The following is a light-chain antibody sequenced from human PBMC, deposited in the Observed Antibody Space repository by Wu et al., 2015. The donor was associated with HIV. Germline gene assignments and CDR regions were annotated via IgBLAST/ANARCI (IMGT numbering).Light chain of an antibody. Sequence: ETVLTQSPGTLSLSPGERATLSCRASQSVGSTHLAWFQQKPGQAPRLLIYDVSSRATGIPDRFAGSGSGTDFTLTISRLEPEDFAVYYCQHYGSSPPYSFGQGTKLEI. CDR2: DVS. J-gene: IGKJ2*03. V-gene: IGKV3-20*01. CDR1: QSVGSTH. CDR3: QHYGSSPPYS.